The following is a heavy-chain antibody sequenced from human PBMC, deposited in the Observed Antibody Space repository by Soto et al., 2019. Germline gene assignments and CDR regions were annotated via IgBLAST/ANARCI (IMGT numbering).Heavy chain of an antibody. CDR3: ARDPSPYCTNGVCYRGWFDP. Sequence: QVQLVQSGAEEKKPGSSVKVSCKASGGTFSSYAISWVRQAPGQGLEWMGGIIPIFGTANYAQKFQGRVTITADKSTSTAYMELSSLRCEDTAVYYCARDPSPYCTNGVCYRGWFDPWGQGTLVTVSS. CDR2: IIPIFGTA. V-gene: IGHV1-69*06. D-gene: IGHD2-8*01. CDR1: GGTFSSYA. J-gene: IGHJ5*02.